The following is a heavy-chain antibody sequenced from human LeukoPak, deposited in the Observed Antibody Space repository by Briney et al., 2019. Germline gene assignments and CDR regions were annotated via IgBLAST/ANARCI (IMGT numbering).Heavy chain of an antibody. J-gene: IGHJ6*02. Sequence: GGSLRLSCAASGFSFSTSWMHWVRQAPGKGLEWVANINADGSVEYLVDSVQGRFSISRDNAKDQLYLQMNSLRAEDTAVYYCATYRVSHGMDVWGQGTTVTVSS. V-gene: IGHV3-7*01. CDR1: GFSFSTSW. CDR3: ATYRVSHGMDV. CDR2: INADGSVE. D-gene: IGHD3-16*02.